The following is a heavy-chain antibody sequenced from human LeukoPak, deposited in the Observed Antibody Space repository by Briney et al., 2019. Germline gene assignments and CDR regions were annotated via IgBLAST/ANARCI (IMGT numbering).Heavy chain of an antibody. Sequence: SETLSLTCSVSGGSITSYYWSWIRQPPGKGLEWIGYIYYSGSTDCNPSLKSRVTISVDTSKNQFSLKLNSVTAADTAVYYCARGGGVFDYWGQGTLVTVSS. V-gene: IGHV4-59*01. CDR1: GGSITSYY. D-gene: IGHD2-8*02. CDR3: ARGGGVFDY. CDR2: IYYSGST. J-gene: IGHJ4*02.